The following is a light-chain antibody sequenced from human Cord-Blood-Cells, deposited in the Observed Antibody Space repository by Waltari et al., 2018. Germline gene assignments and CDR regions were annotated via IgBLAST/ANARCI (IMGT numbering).Light chain of an antibody. CDR3: SSYTSSSTWV. J-gene: IGLJ3*02. CDR1: SSDVGGYNY. Sequence: QSALTQPASVSGSPGQSITISCTGTSSDVGGYNYVSKRPSGVSNRFSGSKSGNTASLTISGLQAEDEADYYCSSYTSSSTWVFGGGTKLTVL. V-gene: IGLV2-14*01.